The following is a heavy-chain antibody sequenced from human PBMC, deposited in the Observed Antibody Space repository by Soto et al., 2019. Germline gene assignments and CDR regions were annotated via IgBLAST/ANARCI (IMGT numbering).Heavy chain of an antibody. CDR1: GYTFTGYY. J-gene: IGHJ4*02. CDR2: INPNSGGT. V-gene: IGHV1-2*02. Sequence: QVQLVQSGAEVKKPGASVKVSCKASGYTFTGYYMHWVRQAPGQGLEWMGWINPNSGGTNYEQKFQGRVTMTRDTSISTAYMELSRLRSDDTAVYYCARLAIACGGDCYPDYWGQGTLVTVSS. CDR3: ARLAIACGGDCYPDY. D-gene: IGHD2-21*02.